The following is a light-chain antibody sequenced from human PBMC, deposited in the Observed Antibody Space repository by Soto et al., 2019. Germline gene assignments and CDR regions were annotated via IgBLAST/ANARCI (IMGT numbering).Light chain of an antibody. Sequence: EIVMTQSPATLSVSPGERATLSCRASQSVSSNLAWYQQKPGQAPRLLIYGASNIATGIPARFSDSGSETEFTLTISSLQSEDFAVYYCQQYNNWPPITRVQGTRLEIK. CDR3: QQYNNWPPIT. J-gene: IGKJ5*01. CDR2: GAS. V-gene: IGKV3-15*01. CDR1: QSVSSN.